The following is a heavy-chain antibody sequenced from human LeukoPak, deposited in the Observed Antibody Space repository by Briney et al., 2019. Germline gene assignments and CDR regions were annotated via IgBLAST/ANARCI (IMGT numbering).Heavy chain of an antibody. CDR3: AKESCSGGSCYY. CDR2: ISGSGGST. J-gene: IGHJ4*02. Sequence: GGSLRLSCAASGFTFSSYAMSWVRQAPGKGLVWASAISGSGGSTYYADSVKGRFTISRDNSKNTLYLQMNSLRAEDTAVYYCAKESCSGGSCYYCGQGTLVTVSS. CDR1: GFTFSSYA. D-gene: IGHD2-15*01. V-gene: IGHV3-23*01.